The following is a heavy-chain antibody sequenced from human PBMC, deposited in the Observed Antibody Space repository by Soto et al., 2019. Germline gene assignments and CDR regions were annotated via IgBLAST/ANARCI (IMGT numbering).Heavy chain of an antibody. Sequence: SETLSLTCTVSGGSISSYYWSWIRQPPGKGLEWIGYIYYSGSTYYNPSLKSRVTISVDTSKNQFSLKLSSVTAADTAVYYCARGEHDYSLSPNRFDPWGQGTLVTVSS. J-gene: IGHJ5*02. CDR2: IYYSGST. CDR3: ARGEHDYSLSPNRFDP. D-gene: IGHD4-4*01. V-gene: IGHV4-59*12. CDR1: GGSISSYY.